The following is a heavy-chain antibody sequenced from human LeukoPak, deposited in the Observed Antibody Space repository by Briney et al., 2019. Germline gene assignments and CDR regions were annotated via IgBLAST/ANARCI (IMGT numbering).Heavy chain of an antibody. CDR3: ARVIVGATGLADY. D-gene: IGHD1-26*01. CDR1: GFTFSSYE. Sequence: PGGSLRLSCAASGFTFSSYEMNWVRQAPGKGLEWVSSISSSGSTIYYADSVKGRFTISRDNAKNSLYLHMNSLRAEDTAVYYCARVIVGATGLADYWGQGTLVTVSS. V-gene: IGHV3-48*03. CDR2: ISSSGSTI. J-gene: IGHJ4*02.